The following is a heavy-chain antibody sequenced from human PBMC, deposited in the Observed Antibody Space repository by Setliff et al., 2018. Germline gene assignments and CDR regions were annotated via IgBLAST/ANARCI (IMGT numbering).Heavy chain of an antibody. CDR3: ARERGFAGYYGSWIHQSFDL. J-gene: IGHJ5*02. D-gene: IGHD3-10*01. Sequence: SETLSLTCTVSGGSISSYYWTWIRQSPGKGLEWIGNIYDSGSINYNPSLKSRVTTSVDTSKNQFSLKLSSVTAADTAVYYCARERGFAGYYGSWIHQSFDLWGQGSLVTVSS. CDR2: IYDSGSI. V-gene: IGHV4-59*12. CDR1: GGSISSYY.